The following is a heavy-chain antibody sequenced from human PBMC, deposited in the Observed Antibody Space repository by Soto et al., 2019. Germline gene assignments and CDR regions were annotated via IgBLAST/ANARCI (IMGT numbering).Heavy chain of an antibody. CDR2: IYHSGST. CDR1: GYSISSGYY. Sequence: SETLSLTCAVSGYSISSGYYWGWIRQPPGKGLEWIGSIYHSGSTYYNPSLKSRVTISVDTSKKQFSLKLSSVTAADTAVYYCARARGQWLANYYYGMDVWGQGTTVTVSS. J-gene: IGHJ6*02. CDR3: ARARGQWLANYYYGMDV. V-gene: IGHV4-38-2*01. D-gene: IGHD6-19*01.